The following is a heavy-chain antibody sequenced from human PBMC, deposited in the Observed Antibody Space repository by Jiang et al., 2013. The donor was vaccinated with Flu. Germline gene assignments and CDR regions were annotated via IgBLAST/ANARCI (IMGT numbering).Heavy chain of an antibody. J-gene: IGHJ5*02. Sequence: VQLVESGAEVKKPGESLKISCKASGYSFTNYWIGWVRQMPGKGLEWMGIIYPGDSDTRYSPSFQGQVTISADKSIGTAYLQWSSLKASDTAMYYCAREYSNSLSWFDPWGQGPWSPSPQ. CDR1: GYSFTNYW. CDR2: IYPGDSDT. CDR3: AREYSNSLSWFDP. D-gene: IGHD6-6*01. V-gene: IGHV5-51*03.